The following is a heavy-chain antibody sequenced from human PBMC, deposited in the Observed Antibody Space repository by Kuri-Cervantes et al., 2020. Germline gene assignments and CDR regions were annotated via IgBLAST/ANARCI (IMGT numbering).Heavy chain of an antibody. CDR2: ISYDGSNK. D-gene: IGHD4-17*01. V-gene: IGHV3-30-3*01. CDR3: ARDDYGDYEFAFDY. J-gene: IGHJ4*02. CDR1: GFTFSSYA. Sequence: LSLTCAASGFTFSSYAMHWVRQAPGKGLEWVAVISYDGSNKYYADSVKGRFTISRDNSKNTLYLQMNSLRAEDTAVYYCARDDYGDYEFAFDYWGQGTLVTVSS.